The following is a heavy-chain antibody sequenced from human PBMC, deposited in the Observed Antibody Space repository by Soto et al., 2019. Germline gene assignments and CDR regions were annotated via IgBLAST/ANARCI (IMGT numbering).Heavy chain of an antibody. D-gene: IGHD6-6*01. CDR1: GGSISSSNW. Sequence: SETLSLTCAVSGGSISSSNWWSWVRQPPGKGLEWIGEIYHSGSTNYNPSLKSRVTISVDKSKNQFSLKLSSVTAADTAVYYCARVEVDSSSSIWFDPWGQGTLVTVSS. J-gene: IGHJ5*02. V-gene: IGHV4-4*02. CDR3: ARVEVDSSSSIWFDP. CDR2: IYHSGST.